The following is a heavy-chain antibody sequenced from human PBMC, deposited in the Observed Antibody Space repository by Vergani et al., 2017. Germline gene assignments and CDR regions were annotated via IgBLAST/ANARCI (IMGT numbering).Heavy chain of an antibody. J-gene: IGHJ5*02. CDR3: ARVGLVGGYDFPSMNNWFDP. CDR1: GGSFSGYY. D-gene: IGHD5-12*01. CDR2: INHSGST. Sequence: QVQLQQWGAGLLKPSETLSLTCAVYGGSFSGYYWSWIRQPPGKGQEWIGEINHSGSTNYNPSLKSRVTISVDTSKNQFSLKLSSVTAADTAVYYCARVGLVGGYDFPSMNNWFDPWGQGTLVTVSS. V-gene: IGHV4-34*01.